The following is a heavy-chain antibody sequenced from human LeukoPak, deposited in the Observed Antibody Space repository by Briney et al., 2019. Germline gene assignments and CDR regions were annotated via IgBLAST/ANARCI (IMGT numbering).Heavy chain of an antibody. J-gene: IGHJ4*02. Sequence: PSETLSLTCTVSGGSISSSSYYWGWICQPPGKGLEWIGSIYYSGSTYYNPSLKSRVTISVDTSKNQFSLKLSSVTAADTAVYYCARGRSGYEDYWGQGTLVTVSS. CDR1: GGSISSSSYY. CDR2: IYYSGST. CDR3: ARGRSGYEDY. V-gene: IGHV4-39*07. D-gene: IGHD5-12*01.